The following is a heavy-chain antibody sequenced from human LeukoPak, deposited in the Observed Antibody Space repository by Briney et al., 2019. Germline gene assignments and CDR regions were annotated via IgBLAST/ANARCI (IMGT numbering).Heavy chain of an antibody. V-gene: IGHV3-21*01. J-gene: IGHJ3*02. D-gene: IGHD2/OR15-2a*01. CDR2: INYDSTII. CDR3: ARDLSTRLRAFDI. Sequence: GGSLRLSCAASGFTFSSYQMNWVRQAPGKGLEWVSFINYDSTIIQYADSVKGRFTISRDNPTNSLYLQMNGLRAEDTAEYWCARDLSTRLRAFDIWGQGTMVTVS. CDR1: GFTFSSYQ.